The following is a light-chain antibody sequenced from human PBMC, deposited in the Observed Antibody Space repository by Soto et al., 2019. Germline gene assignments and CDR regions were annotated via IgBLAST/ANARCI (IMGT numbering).Light chain of an antibody. CDR1: EDIDTS. J-gene: IGKJ1*01. Sequence: DIQLTQSPSTLSVSLGDRITFTCRASEDIDTSLAWFQQRPGKAPKVLIAGASGLMNGVPSTFSGSGSGTEFALTISSVQPDDFATYFCQHYDTFSWTFGQGTKVDIK. V-gene: IGKV1-5*01. CDR2: GAS. CDR3: QHYDTFSWT.